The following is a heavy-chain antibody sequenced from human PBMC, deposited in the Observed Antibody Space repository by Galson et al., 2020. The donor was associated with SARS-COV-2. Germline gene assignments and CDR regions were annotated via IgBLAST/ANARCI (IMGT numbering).Heavy chain of an antibody. CDR1: GFTFGDYA. J-gene: IGHJ6*02. Sequence: GGSLRLSCTASGFTFGDYAMSWFRQAPGKGLEWVGFIRSKAYGGTTEYAASVKGRFTISRDDSKSIAYLQMNSLKTEDTAVYYCTRAWYDSSGYHYYYYYYGVDVWGQWSTGTV. V-gene: IGHV3-49*03. D-gene: IGHD3-22*01. CDR2: IRSKAYGGTT. CDR3: TRAWYDSSGYHYYYYYYGVDV.